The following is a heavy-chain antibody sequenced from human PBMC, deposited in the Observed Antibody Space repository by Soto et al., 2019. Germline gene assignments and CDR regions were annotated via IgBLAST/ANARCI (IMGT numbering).Heavy chain of an antibody. Sequence: ASVKVSCKASGYSFTTYGMNWVPQAPGQGLEWMGWFNTYTGNPTYAQGFTGRFVFSMDTSASTAYLQISSLKAEDTAVYYCAGDPDSHYNDSHASSYPWGQGTLVTVSS. J-gene: IGHJ5*02. D-gene: IGHD4-4*01. CDR2: FNTYTGNP. V-gene: IGHV7-4-1*02. CDR1: GYSFTTYG. CDR3: AGDPDSHYNDSHASSYP.